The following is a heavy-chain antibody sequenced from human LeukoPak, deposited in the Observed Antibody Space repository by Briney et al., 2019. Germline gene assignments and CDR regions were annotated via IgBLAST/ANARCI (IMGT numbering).Heavy chain of an antibody. Sequence: PSETLSLTCAVYGGSFSGYYWSWIRQPPGKGLEWIGEINHSGSTNYNPSLKSRVTISVDTSKNQFSLKLSSVTAADTAVYYCARDRIFGDAFDIWGQGTMVTVSS. CDR1: GGSFSGYY. V-gene: IGHV4-34*01. CDR3: ARDRIFGDAFDI. CDR2: INHSGST. J-gene: IGHJ3*02. D-gene: IGHD3-3*02.